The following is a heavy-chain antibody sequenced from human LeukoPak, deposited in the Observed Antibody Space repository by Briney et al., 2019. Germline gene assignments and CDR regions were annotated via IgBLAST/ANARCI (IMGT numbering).Heavy chain of an antibody. J-gene: IGHJ3*02. CDR1: GGSFSGYY. V-gene: IGHV4-34*01. Sequence: PSETLSLTCAVYGGSFSGYYWSWIRQPPGKGLEWIGEINHSGSTNYNPSLKSRVTISVDTSKNQFSLKLSSVTAADTAVYYCARENNHDSDAFDIWGQGTMVTVSS. D-gene: IGHD1-14*01. CDR3: ARENNHDSDAFDI. CDR2: INHSGST.